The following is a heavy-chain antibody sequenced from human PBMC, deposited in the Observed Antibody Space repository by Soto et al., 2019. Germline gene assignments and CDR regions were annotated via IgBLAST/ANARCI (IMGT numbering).Heavy chain of an antibody. D-gene: IGHD6-19*01. CDR3: ARGSGIAVAGSSYYFDY. J-gene: IGHJ4*02. V-gene: IGHV4-34*01. CDR2: INHSGST. Sequence: PSETLSLTCAVYGGSFSGYYWSWIRQPPGKGLEWIGEINHSGSTNYNPSLKSRVTISVDTSKNQFSLKLSSVTAADTAVYYCARGSGIAVAGSSYYFDYWGQGTLVTVSS. CDR1: GGSFSGYY.